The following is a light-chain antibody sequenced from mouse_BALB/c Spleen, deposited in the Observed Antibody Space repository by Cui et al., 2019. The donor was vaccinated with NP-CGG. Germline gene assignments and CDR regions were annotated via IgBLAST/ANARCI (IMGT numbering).Light chain of an antibody. Sequence: QAVVPQSSAATTAPGETVTLTCRSSTGAVTTSNYANWVQEKPDHLFTGLIGGTNNRAPGVPGRFSGSLIGDKAALTITGAQTEDEAIYICALGYSNHWVFGGGTKLTVL. V-gene: IGLV1*01. CDR2: GTN. J-gene: IGLJ1*01. CDR1: TGAVTTSNY. CDR3: ALGYSNHWV.